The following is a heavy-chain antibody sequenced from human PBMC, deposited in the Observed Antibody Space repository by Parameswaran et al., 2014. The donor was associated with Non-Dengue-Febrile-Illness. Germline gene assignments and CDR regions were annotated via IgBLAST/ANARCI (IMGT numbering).Heavy chain of an antibody. D-gene: IGHD6-13*01. CDR3: ARGLYSSSWPTWFDP. Sequence: RWIRQPPGKGLEWIGEINHSGSTNYNPSLKSRVTISVDTSKNQFSLKLSSVTAADTAVYYCARGLYSSSWPTWFDPWGQGTLVTVSS. J-gene: IGHJ5*02. V-gene: IGHV4-34*01. CDR2: INHSGST.